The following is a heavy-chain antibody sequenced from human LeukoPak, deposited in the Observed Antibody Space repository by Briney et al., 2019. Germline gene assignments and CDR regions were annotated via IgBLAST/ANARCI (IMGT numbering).Heavy chain of an antibody. CDR1: GYTFTGYY. J-gene: IGHJ4*02. CDR2: INPNSGGT. D-gene: IGHD3-22*01. Sequence: ASVKVSCKASGYTFTGYYMHWVRQAPGQGLEWMGWINPNSGGTNYAQKFQGRVTMTRDTSISTAYMELSRLRSDDTAVYYCAVLPYYYDSSGPLVSLSAIYDYWGQGTLVTVSS. V-gene: IGHV1-2*02. CDR3: AVLPYYYDSSGPLVSLSAIYDY.